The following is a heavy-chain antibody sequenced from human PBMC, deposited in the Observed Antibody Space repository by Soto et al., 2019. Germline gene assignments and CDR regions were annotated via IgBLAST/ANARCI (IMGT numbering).Heavy chain of an antibody. CDR3: ARVPVSDYIWGSYRSYYFDY. D-gene: IGHD3-16*02. CDR1: GGSFSGYY. J-gene: IGHJ4*02. V-gene: IGHV4-34*01. Sequence: SETLSLTCAVYGGSFSGYYWSWIRQPPGKGLEWIGEINHSGSTNYNPSLKSRVTISVDTSKNQFSLKLSSVTAADTAVYYCARVPVSDYIWGSYRSYYFDYWGQGTLVTVS. CDR2: INHSGST.